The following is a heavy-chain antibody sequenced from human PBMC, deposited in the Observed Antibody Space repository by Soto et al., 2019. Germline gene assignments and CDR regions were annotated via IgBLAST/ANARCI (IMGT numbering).Heavy chain of an antibody. CDR1: GFTFSSYA. Sequence: HPGGSLRLSCAASGFTFSSYAMHWVRQAPGKGLEWVAVISYDGSNKYYADSVKGRFTISRDNSKNTLYLQMNSLRAEDTAVYYCARDIYFLYSSSWYYYYGMDVWGQGTTVTVSS. V-gene: IGHV3-30-3*01. CDR3: ARDIYFLYSSSWYYYYGMDV. D-gene: IGHD6-13*01. J-gene: IGHJ6*02. CDR2: ISYDGSNK.